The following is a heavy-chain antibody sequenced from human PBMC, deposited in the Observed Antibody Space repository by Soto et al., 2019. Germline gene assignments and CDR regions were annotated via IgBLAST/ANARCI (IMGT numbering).Heavy chain of an antibody. V-gene: IGHV1-69*13. Sequence: ASVKVSCKASGGTFSSYAISWVRQAPGQGLEWMGGIIPIFGTANYAQKFQGRVTITADESTSTAYMELSSLRSGDTAVYYCARVLRPYYYYYGMDVWGQGTTVTVSS. CDR1: GGTFSSYA. CDR3: ARVLRPYYYYYGMDV. D-gene: IGHD3-10*01. J-gene: IGHJ6*02. CDR2: IIPIFGTA.